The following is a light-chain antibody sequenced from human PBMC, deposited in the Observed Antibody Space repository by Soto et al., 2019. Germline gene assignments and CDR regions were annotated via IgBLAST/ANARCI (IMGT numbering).Light chain of an antibody. CDR2: AAS. V-gene: IGKV1-9*01. CDR3: QRLSQA. Sequence: DIQLTKSPSSLSASVGDRVTITCWASQGISNYVAWYQQKPGKAPKLLIYAASTLQSGVPSRFSGSGSGTDFTLTISSLQPEDFATYYCQRLSQAFGGGTKVEIK. J-gene: IGKJ4*01. CDR1: QGISNY.